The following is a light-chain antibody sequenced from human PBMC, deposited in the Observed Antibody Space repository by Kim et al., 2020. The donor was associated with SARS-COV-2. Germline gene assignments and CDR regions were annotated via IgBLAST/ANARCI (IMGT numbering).Light chain of an antibody. CDR2: DAS. CDR3: KQFNSYPIT. Sequence: AIQLTQSPSSLSASVGDRVTITCRASQGISSALAWYQQKPGKAPKFLIYDASSLESGVPSRFSGSGSGTDFTLTISSLQPEDFATYSCKQFNSYPITFGPGTRLEIK. CDR1: QGISSA. J-gene: IGKJ5*01. V-gene: IGKV1-13*02.